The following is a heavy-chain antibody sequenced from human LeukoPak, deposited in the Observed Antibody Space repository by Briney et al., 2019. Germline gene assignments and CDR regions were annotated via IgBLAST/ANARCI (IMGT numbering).Heavy chain of an antibody. J-gene: IGHJ4*02. V-gene: IGHV3-30-3*01. CDR3: ASGGGAYSYGYLDY. CDR2: ISYDGSNK. CDR1: GFTFSRYA. Sequence: GGSLRLSCAASGFTFSRYAMHRVRQAPGKGLEWVAVISYDGSNKYYADSVKGRFTISRDNSKNTLYLQMNSLRAEDTAVFYCASGGGAYSYGYLDYWGRGTLVTVSS. D-gene: IGHD5-18*01.